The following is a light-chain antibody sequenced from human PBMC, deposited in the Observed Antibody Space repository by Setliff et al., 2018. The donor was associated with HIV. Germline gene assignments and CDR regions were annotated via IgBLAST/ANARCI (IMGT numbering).Light chain of an antibody. Sequence: QSVLTQPPSVSGAPGQRVTISCTGGSSNIGAGYDVHWYQQLPETAPKVLIYGNNNRPSGVPDRFSGSKSGTSASLVITGLQAEDEADYYCQSYDGSLGVFGTGTKV. CDR3: QSYDGSLGV. CDR1: SSNIGAGYD. CDR2: GNN. V-gene: IGLV1-40*01. J-gene: IGLJ1*01.